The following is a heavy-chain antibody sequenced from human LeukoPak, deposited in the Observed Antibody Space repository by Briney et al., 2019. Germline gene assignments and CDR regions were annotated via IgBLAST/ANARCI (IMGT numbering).Heavy chain of an antibody. CDR1: GFTFSSSS. J-gene: IGHJ4*02. Sequence: GGSLRLSCVASGFTFSSSSLHWVRQAPGKGLEWLSYISSNGGTIYYADSVKGRFTISRDNVNNSMHLEMNSLRAEDRAAYYCARLIVTSDDGYWGQGTLVTVYS. D-gene: IGHD3-16*02. V-gene: IGHV3-48*01. CDR2: ISSNGGTI. CDR3: ARLIVTSDDGY.